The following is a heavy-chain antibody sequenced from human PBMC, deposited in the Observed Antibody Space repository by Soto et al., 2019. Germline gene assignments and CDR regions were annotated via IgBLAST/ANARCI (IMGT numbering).Heavy chain of an antibody. V-gene: IGHV3-30-3*01. CDR1: GFTFSSYA. CDR2: ISYDGSNK. D-gene: IGHD2-8*02. Sequence: QVQLVESGGGVVQPGRSLRLSCAASGFTFSSYAMHWVRQAPGKGLEWVAVISYDGSNKYYADSVKGRFTISRDNSKNTLYLQMNGLRAEDTAVYYCARDKSGAFGYWGQGTLVTVSS. CDR3: ARDKSGAFGY. J-gene: IGHJ4*02.